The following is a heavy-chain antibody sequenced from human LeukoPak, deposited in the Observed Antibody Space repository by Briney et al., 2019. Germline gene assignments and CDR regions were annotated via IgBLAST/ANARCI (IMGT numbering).Heavy chain of an antibody. D-gene: IGHD6-13*01. CDR1: GFTFGDYA. Sequence: GGSLRLSCAASGFTFGDYAMHWVRQVPGKGLEWVSLINWDGGRTYYADSVKGRFAISRDNSKNSLYLQMNSLRTEDTALYYCARGSSSWPSLFDYWGQGTLVTVSS. CDR2: INWDGGRT. CDR3: ARGSSSWPSLFDY. J-gene: IGHJ4*02. V-gene: IGHV3-43*01.